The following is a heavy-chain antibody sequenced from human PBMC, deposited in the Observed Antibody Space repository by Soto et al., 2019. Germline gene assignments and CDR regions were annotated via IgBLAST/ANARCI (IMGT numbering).Heavy chain of an antibody. D-gene: IGHD6-13*01. CDR3: ARFVSSSRDYYYYGMDV. CDR2: IYPGDSET. J-gene: IGHJ6*02. CDR1: GYSFTSYW. V-gene: IGHV5-51*01. Sequence: GESLKISCKGSGYSFTSYWIGWVRQMPGKGLEWMGIIYPGDSETRYSPSFQGQVTISADKSISTAYLQWSSLKASDTAMYYCARFVSSSRDYYYYGMDVWGQGTTVTVSS.